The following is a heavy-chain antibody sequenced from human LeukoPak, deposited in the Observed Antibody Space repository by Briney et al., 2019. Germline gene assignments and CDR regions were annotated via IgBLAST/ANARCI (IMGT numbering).Heavy chain of an antibody. J-gene: IGHJ4*02. CDR3: ARGSGDVIDY. V-gene: IGHV3-23*01. CDR2: ISDNGGST. CDR1: GFTFDTYA. D-gene: IGHD4-17*01. Sequence: GGSLRLSCAASGFTFDTYAMSWVRQAPGKGLECVSTISDNGGSTYYADSVKGRFTISRDSSKNTLYLQMNSLRAEDTAVYYCARGSGDVIDYWGQGTLVTVSS.